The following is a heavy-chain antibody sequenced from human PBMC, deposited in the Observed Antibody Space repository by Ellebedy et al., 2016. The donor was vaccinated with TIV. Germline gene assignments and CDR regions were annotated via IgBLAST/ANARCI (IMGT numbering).Heavy chain of an antibody. Sequence: MPSETLSLTCTVSGGSISNYYWSWIRQHPGKGLEWIGYIYYSGSTNYNPSLKSRVTISVDTSKNQFSLKLSSVTAADTAVYYCARTFYYDSSGYPLFDYWGQGTLVTVSS. V-gene: IGHV4-59*08. D-gene: IGHD3-22*01. CDR1: GGSISNYY. CDR2: IYYSGST. CDR3: ARTFYYDSSGYPLFDY. J-gene: IGHJ4*02.